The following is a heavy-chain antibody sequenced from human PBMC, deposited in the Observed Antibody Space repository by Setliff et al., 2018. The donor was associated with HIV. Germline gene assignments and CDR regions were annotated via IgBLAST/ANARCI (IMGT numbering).Heavy chain of an antibody. V-gene: IGHV3-21*01. CDR1: GFTFSPYW. CDR2: ISYGSTYI. CDR3: ARSGGIGNYHWDV. J-gene: IGHJ6*03. D-gene: IGHD3-16*01. Sequence: GGSLRLSCVASGFTFSPYWMHWFRQAPGKGLEWVSSISYGSTYIYQSDSVRGRFTISRDDAKKSLYLQMNSLGAEDTAVYYCARSGGIGNYHWDVWGKGTTVTVSS.